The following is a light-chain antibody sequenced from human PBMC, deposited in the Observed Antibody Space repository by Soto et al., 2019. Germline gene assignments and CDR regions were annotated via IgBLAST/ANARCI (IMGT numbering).Light chain of an antibody. CDR3: CSYAGSRTYV. CDR2: EGS. CDR1: SSDVGSYNL. V-gene: IGLV2-23*01. Sequence: QYALTQPASVSGSPGQSITISCTGTSSDVGSYNLVSWYQHHPGKAPKLMIYEGSKRPSGVSDRFSGSKSGNTASLTISGLQAEDEADYYCCSYAGSRTYVFGTGTKLTVL. J-gene: IGLJ1*01.